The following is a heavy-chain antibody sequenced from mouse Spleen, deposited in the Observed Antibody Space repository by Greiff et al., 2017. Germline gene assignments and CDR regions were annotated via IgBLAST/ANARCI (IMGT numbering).Heavy chain of an antibody. J-gene: IGHJ3*01. CDR1: GYTFTSYW. Sequence: QVQLQQPGAELVKPGASVKMSCKASGYTFTSYWITWVKQRPGQGLEWIGDIYPGSGSTNYNEKFKSKATLTVDTSSSTAYMQLSSLTSEDSAVYYCARKGMIYYDYDWFAYWGQGTLVTVSA. D-gene: IGHD2-4*01. CDR3: ARKGMIYYDYDWFAY. CDR2: IYPGSGST. V-gene: IGHV1-55*01.